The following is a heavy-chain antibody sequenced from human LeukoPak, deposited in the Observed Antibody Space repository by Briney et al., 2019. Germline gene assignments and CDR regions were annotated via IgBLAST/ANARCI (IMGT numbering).Heavy chain of an antibody. J-gene: IGHJ6*02. CDR1: GYTFTGYY. CDR3: ARSGSSSWYEEADYGMDV. CDR2: INPNSGGT. D-gene: IGHD6-13*01. Sequence: ASVKVSCKASGYTFTGYYMHWVRQAPGQGLEWMGWINPNSGGTNYAQKFQGWVTMTRDTSISTAYTELSRLRSDDTAVYYCARSGSSSWYEEADYGMDVWGQGTTVTVSS. V-gene: IGHV1-2*04.